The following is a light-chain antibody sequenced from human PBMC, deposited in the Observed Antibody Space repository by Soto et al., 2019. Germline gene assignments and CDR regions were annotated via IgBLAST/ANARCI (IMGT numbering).Light chain of an antibody. CDR1: QSVSSNY. Sequence: EIVSTQSPGTLSLSPGERGTLSCRASQSVSSNYLAWYQQKPGQAPRLLSRATGIPDRFSGSGSGTDFTLTISRLEPEDFAVYYCQYYGSSPWTFGQGTKVEIK. CDR3: QYYGSSPWT. V-gene: IGKV3-20*01. J-gene: IGKJ1*01.